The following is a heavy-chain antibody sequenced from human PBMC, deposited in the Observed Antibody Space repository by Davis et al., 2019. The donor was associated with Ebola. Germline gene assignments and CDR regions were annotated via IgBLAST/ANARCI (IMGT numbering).Heavy chain of an antibody. J-gene: IGHJ4*02. CDR2: SKTRGETSGP. Sequence: GESLKISCAASGFSVNTNYMDWVRQAPGKGLEWVGRSKTRGETSGPEYAASVKGRFTISRDDSQSSLFLQMNSLTTDDTAVYYCARGQGGAYSANDFWGQGALVTVSS. CDR3: ARGQGGAYSANDF. D-gene: IGHD2-21*01. CDR1: GFSVNTNY. V-gene: IGHV3-72*01.